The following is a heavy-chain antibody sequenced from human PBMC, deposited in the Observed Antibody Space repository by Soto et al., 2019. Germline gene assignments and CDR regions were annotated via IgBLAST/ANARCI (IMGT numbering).Heavy chain of an antibody. J-gene: IGHJ6*02. D-gene: IGHD1-26*01. CDR1: GFSLSTSGMC. CDR3: ARIREAPYYYGMDV. Sequence: SGPTLVNPTQTLTLTCTFSGFSLSTSGMCVSWIRQPPGKALEWLALIDWDDDKYYSTSLKTRLTISKDTSKNQVVLTMTNMDPVDTATYYCARIREAPYYYGMDVWGQGTTVTVSS. CDR2: IDWDDDK. V-gene: IGHV2-70*01.